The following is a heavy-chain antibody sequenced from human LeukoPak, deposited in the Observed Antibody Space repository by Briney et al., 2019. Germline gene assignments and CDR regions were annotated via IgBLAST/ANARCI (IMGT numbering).Heavy chain of an antibody. CDR1: GFTFSSYG. V-gene: IGHV3-30*03. CDR2: ISYDGSNK. D-gene: IGHD3-22*01. J-gene: IGHJ4*02. Sequence: PGGSLRLSCAASGFTFSSYGMHWVRQAPGKGLEWVAVISYDGSNKYYADSVKGRFTISRDNSKNTLYLQMNSLRAEDTAVYYCARDLNYYDSSGYYLIWGQGTLVTVSS. CDR3: ARDLNYYDSSGYYLI.